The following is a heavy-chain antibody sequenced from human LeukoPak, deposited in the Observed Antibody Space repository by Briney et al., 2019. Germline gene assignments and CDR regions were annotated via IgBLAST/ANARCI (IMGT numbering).Heavy chain of an antibody. CDR2: INSDGSNT. J-gene: IGHJ5*02. CDR1: GFTFSSYW. V-gene: IGHV3-74*01. Sequence: PGGSLRLSCAASGFTFSSYWMHWVRQAPGKGLVWVSRINSDGSNTSYADSVKGRFAISRDNAKHTLYLQMNSLRAEDTAVYYCARDDYGDYGWFDPWGQGTLVTVSS. D-gene: IGHD4-17*01. CDR3: ARDDYGDYGWFDP.